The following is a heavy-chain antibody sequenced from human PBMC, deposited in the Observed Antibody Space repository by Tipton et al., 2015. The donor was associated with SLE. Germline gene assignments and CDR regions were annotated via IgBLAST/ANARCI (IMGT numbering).Heavy chain of an antibody. CDR1: GGSISSSSYY. CDR2: IYYSGST. Sequence: TLSLTCTVSGGSISSSSYYWGWIRQPPGKGLEWIGSIYYSGSTYYNPSLKSRVNISVDTSKNQFSLKLSSVTAADTAVYYCARDGGLLWFGDRRYSFDYWGQGTLVTVSS. D-gene: IGHD3-10*01. J-gene: IGHJ4*02. V-gene: IGHV4-39*07. CDR3: ARDGGLLWFGDRRYSFDY.